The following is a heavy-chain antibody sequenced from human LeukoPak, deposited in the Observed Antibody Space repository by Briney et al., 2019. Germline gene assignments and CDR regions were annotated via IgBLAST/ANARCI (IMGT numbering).Heavy chain of an antibody. D-gene: IGHD1-26*01. Sequence: PSETLSLTCAVYGGSFSGYYWSWIRQPPGKGLEWIGEINHSGSTNYNPSLKSRVTISVDTSKNQFSLKLRSVTAADTAVYYCATEGGRYNVDYWGQGTLVTVSS. CDR1: GGSFSGYY. J-gene: IGHJ4*02. CDR3: ATEGGRYNVDY. CDR2: INHSGST. V-gene: IGHV4-34*01.